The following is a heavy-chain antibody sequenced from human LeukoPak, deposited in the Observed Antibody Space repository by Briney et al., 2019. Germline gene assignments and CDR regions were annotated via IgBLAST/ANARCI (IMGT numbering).Heavy chain of an antibody. CDR2: IYSSGST. V-gene: IGHV4-39*07. CDR3: ARENCGGDCYRYYYYYYMDV. D-gene: IGHD2-21*02. Sequence: SETLSLTCSVSGASISSGSNYWGWIRQPPGKTLEWIGSIYSSGSTYYNSSLQSRVIIIIDTPKNHFSLTLSSVTAADTAVYYCARENCGGDCYRYYYYYYMDVWGKGTTVTVSS. CDR1: GASISSGSNY. J-gene: IGHJ6*03.